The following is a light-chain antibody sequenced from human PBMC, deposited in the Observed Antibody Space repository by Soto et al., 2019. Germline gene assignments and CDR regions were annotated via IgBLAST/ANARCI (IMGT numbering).Light chain of an antibody. CDR2: GNS. V-gene: IGLV1-40*01. J-gene: IGLJ2*01. CDR3: QSYDSSLTGPKEL. Sequence: QSALTQPPSVSGAPGQRVTISCTGSSSNIGAGYDVHWYQQFPGTAPKLLIYGNSNRPSGVPARFSGSKSGSSASLAITGLQAEDEADYYCQSYDSSLTGPKELFGGGTKLTVL. CDR1: SSNIGAGYD.